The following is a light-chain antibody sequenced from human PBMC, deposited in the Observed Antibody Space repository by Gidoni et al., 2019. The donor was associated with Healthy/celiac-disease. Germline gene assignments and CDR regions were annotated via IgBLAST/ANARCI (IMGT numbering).Light chain of an antibody. CDR3: QQRSNWPWT. CDR2: AAS. Sequence: EIVLTQSPATLSLSPGERATLSCSASQSVSSYLAWYQPKPGQAPRLLIYAASNRATGIPARFSGSGSGTDFTLTISSLEPEDFAVYYCQQRSNWPWTFXXXTKVEIK. CDR1: QSVSSY. V-gene: IGKV3-11*01. J-gene: IGKJ1*01.